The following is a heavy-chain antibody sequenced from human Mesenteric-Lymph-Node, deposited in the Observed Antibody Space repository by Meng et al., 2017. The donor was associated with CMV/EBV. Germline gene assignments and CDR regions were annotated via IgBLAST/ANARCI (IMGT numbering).Heavy chain of an antibody. CDR2: ISGSGGST. CDR1: GFTFSSYA. Sequence: GESLKISCAASGFTFSSYAICGVRQVPGEGLEWVSAISGSGGSTYYADSVKGRFTISRDNSKNTLYLQMNSLRAEDTAVYYCAKEGESWELPEGDYYYYGMDVWGQGTTVTVSS. V-gene: IGHV3-23*01. D-gene: IGHD1-26*01. CDR3: AKEGESWELPEGDYYYYGMDV. J-gene: IGHJ6*02.